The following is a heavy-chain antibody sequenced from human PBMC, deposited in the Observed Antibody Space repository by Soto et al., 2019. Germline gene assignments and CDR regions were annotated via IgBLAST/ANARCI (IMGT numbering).Heavy chain of an antibody. V-gene: IGHV3-23*01. CDR2: ISERGGST. CDR3: AKDSTYPPYSGIDAFDL. J-gene: IGHJ3*01. D-gene: IGHD3-10*01. Sequence: EVQLLASGGGLVQPGGSLRVSCAASGFTFSTYAMSCVRQAPRKGLERVSSISERGGSTYNADSVRVRFTISRDKAKNTLNLLRDGRRAEATAVYHCAKDSTYPPYSGIDAFDLWGQETMVTISA. CDR1: GFTFSTYA.